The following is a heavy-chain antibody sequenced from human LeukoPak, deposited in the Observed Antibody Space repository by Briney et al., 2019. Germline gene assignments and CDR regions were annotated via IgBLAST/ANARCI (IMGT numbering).Heavy chain of an antibody. V-gene: IGHV3-23*01. CDR2: ISGSGGST. Sequence: GSLRLSCVASGFTFTDYFMSWVRQAPGKGLEWVSAISGSGGSTYYADSVKGRFTISRDNSKNTLYLQMNSLRAEDTAVYYCAKDLRPRDAFDIWGQGTMVTVSS. J-gene: IGHJ3*02. CDR3: AKDLRPRDAFDI. CDR1: GFTFTDYF.